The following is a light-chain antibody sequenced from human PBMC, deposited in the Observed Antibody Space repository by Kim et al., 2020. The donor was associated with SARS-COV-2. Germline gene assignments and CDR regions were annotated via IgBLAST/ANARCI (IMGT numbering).Light chain of an antibody. CDR2: GDN. CDR1: RCDVGVYSY. J-gene: IGLJ2*01. CDR3: SSYTSRSLL. V-gene: IGLV2-14*03. Sequence: PGPSLSSSRAGCRCDVGVYSYVCWYQQHPGKAHKIVIYGDNDRTSGVSKRFSGSKYGNTASLTISRLQAEDEADYYCSSYTSRSLLFGGGTQLTVL.